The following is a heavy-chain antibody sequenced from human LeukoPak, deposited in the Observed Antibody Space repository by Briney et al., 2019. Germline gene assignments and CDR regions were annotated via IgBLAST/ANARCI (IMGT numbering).Heavy chain of an antibody. D-gene: IGHD6-19*01. CDR2: IRNSGSTT. CDR1: GFTFSSYS. CDR3: ARGGTAVARGEY. V-gene: IGHV3-48*01. J-gene: IGHJ4*02. Sequence: GGSLRLSCAASGFTFSSYSMNWLRQAPGKGLEWVSYIRNSGSTTYYADSVKGRFTISRDNAKNSLYLQMNSLRVEDTAVYYCARGGTAVARGEYWGQGTVVTVSS.